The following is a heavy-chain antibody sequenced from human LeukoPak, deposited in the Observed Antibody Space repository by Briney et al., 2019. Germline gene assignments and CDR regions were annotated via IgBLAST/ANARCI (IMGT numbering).Heavy chain of an antibody. CDR1: GGSISSYY. CDR3: ARGSGSYLYYYYYMDV. J-gene: IGHJ6*03. CDR2: IYYSGSA. V-gene: IGHV4-59*01. D-gene: IGHD1-26*01. Sequence: SETLSLTCTVSGGSISSYYWSWIRQPPGKGLEGLGYIYYSGSANYNPSLKSRVTISVDTSKNQFALKLSSVTAADTAVYYCARGSGSYLYYYYYMDVWGKGTTVTVSS.